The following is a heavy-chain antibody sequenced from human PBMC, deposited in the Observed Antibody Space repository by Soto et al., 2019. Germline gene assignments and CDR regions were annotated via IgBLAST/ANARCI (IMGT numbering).Heavy chain of an antibody. D-gene: IGHD1-1*01. CDR2: IYYSGST. J-gene: IGHJ3*02. CDR1: GGSISSGGYY. V-gene: IGHV4-31*03. Sequence: QVQLQESGPGLVKPSQTLSLTCTVSGGSISSGGYYWSWIRQHPGKGLEWIGYIYYSGSTYYNPSLKSRVTISVDASKNQFSLKLSSVTAADTAVYYCARGAIHNGTDAFDIWGQGTMVTVSS. CDR3: ARGAIHNGTDAFDI.